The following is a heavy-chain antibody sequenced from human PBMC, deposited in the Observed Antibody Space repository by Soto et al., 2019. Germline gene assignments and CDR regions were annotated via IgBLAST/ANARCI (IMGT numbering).Heavy chain of an antibody. CDR2: INENGGRT. V-gene: IGHV3-64D*06. CDR3: LTSPRTMVDY. Sequence: GGSLRLSCSASGFTLSNYAIHWVRQAPGMGLEPVSAINENGGRTYYADSVKGRFTISRDNFKDTVYLQMTSLGAGDTAIYYCLTSPRTMVDYWGQGTLVTVSS. J-gene: IGHJ4*02. CDR1: GFTLSNYA.